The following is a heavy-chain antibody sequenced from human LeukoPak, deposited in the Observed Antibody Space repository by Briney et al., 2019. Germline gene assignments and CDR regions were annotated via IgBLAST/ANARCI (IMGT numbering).Heavy chain of an antibody. CDR1: GFTFTNYA. CDR3: AKGTNKYNCNLDI. Sequence: PGGSLRLSCVASGFTFTNYAMSWVRQAPGMGLEWVSSISGSGSTTYHADSVKGRFTISRDNSKNTLYLQMNSLRAEDTAAYYCAKGTNKYNCNLDIWGHGTMVTVSS. D-gene: IGHD1-20*01. V-gene: IGHV3-23*01. J-gene: IGHJ3*02. CDR2: ISGSGSTT.